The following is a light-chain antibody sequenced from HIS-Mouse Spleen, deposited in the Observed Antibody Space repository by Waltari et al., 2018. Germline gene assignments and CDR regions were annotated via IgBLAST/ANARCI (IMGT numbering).Light chain of an antibody. J-gene: IGLJ3*02. CDR3: AAWDDSLSGPV. CDR2: RNN. CDR1: SSNIGSNY. V-gene: IGLV1-47*01. Sequence: QSVLTQPPSASGTPGQRVTISCSGSSSNIGSNYVYWYKQLPGTAPKVLSYRNNQRPSGVPDRVAGSTTGTSASLAISGLRSEDEADYYCAAWDDSLSGPVFGGGTELTVL.